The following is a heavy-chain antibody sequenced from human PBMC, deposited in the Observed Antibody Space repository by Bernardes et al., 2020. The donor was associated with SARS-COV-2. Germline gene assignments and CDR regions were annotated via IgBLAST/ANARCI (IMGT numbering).Heavy chain of an antibody. J-gene: IGHJ6*02. Sequence: ASVKVSCKASGYTFTGYYIHWVRQAPGQGLDWMGWINPNRRGTNYAQKFQDRVTMTRDTSIRTAYMELRRLRSDDTAVYYCAIPPTNYDRYGMDVWGQGTTINVYS. D-gene: IGHD3-22*01. V-gene: IGHV1-2*02. CDR1: GYTFTGYY. CDR2: INPNRRGT. CDR3: AIPPTNYDRYGMDV.